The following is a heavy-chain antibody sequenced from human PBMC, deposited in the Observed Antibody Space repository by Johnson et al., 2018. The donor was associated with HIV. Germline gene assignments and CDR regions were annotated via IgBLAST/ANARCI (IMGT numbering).Heavy chain of an antibody. J-gene: IGHJ3*02. V-gene: IGHV3-7*05. D-gene: IGHD6-13*01. Sequence: VQLVESGGGLVQPGGSLRLSCAASGFTFSSYWMSWVRQAPGKGLEWVANIKQDGSEKYYVDSVKGRFTISRDNAKHSLYLQMNSLRAEDTAVYDRARCSDPGYSSSWYLAAAFDIWGQGTMVTVSS. CDR2: IKQDGSEK. CDR1: GFTFSSYW. CDR3: ARCSDPGYSSSWYLAAAFDI.